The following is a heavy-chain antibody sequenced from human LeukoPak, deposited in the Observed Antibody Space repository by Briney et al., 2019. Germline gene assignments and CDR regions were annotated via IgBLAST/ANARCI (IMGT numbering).Heavy chain of an antibody. V-gene: IGHV1-18*01. CDR3: ARAERGAARGFIRLDY. J-gene: IGHJ4*02. CDR1: GYTFTSYG. D-gene: IGHD6-6*01. Sequence: ASVKVSCKASGYTFTSYGISWVRQAPGQGLEWMRWISAYNGNTNYAQKFQGRVTMTRNTSISTAYMELSSLRSEDTAVYYCARAERGAARGFIRLDYWGQGTLVTVSS. CDR2: ISAYNGNT.